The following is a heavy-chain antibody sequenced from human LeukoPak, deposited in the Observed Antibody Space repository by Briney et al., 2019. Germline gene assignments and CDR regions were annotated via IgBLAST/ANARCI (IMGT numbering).Heavy chain of an antibody. V-gene: IGHV3-53*01. D-gene: IGHD5-24*01. CDR1: GFTVSSNY. CDR2: IYSGGST. Sequence: GRSLRLSCAASGFTVSSNYVSWVRQAPGKGLEWVSVIYSGGSTYYADSVKGRFTISRDNSKNTLYLQMNSLRAEDTAVYYCARDRPQMATGGNDAFDIWGQGTMVTVSS. J-gene: IGHJ3*02. CDR3: ARDRPQMATGGNDAFDI.